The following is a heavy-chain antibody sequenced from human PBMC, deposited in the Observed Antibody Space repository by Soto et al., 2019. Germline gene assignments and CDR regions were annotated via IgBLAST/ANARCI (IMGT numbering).Heavy chain of an antibody. CDR2: IYYSGST. D-gene: IGHD3-9*01. J-gene: IGHJ5*02. Sequence: PSETLSLTCTVSGGSISSYYWSWIRQPPGKGLEWIGYIYYSGSTNYNPSLKSRVTISVDTSKNQFSLKLSSVTAADTAVYYCARDNEKGYYDILTGYHNWFDPWGQGTLVTVSS. CDR1: GGSISSYY. CDR3: ARDNEKGYYDILTGYHNWFDP. V-gene: IGHV4-59*01.